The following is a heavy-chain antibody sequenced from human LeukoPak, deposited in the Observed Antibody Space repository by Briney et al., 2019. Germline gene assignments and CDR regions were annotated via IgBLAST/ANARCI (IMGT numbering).Heavy chain of an antibody. CDR3: HSGSYYNGVDY. V-gene: IGHV4-34*01. CDR1: GGSFSGYY. CDR2: INHSGST. Sequence: SETLSLTCAVYGGSFSGYYWSWIRQSPGKGLEWIGEINHSGSTNYNPSLKSRVTISVDTSKNQFSLKLSSVTAADTAVYYCHSGSYYNGVDYWGQGTLVTVSS. J-gene: IGHJ4*02. D-gene: IGHD3-10*01.